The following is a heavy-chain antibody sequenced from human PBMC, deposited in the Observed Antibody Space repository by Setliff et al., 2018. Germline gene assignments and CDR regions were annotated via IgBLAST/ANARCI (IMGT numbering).Heavy chain of an antibody. V-gene: IGHV4-59*01. D-gene: IGHD2-15*01. CDR3: ARQYCSGGTCYFGY. CDR2: VYYSGSA. CDR1: GGSISTYY. Sequence: ASETLSLTCTVSGGSISTYYWSWIRQSPGKGLEWIGYVYYSGSATYNPSLKSRVTISVDTSKNQFSLKVRSVTAADTAVYYCARQYCSGGTCYFGYWGQGTLVTVSS. J-gene: IGHJ4*02.